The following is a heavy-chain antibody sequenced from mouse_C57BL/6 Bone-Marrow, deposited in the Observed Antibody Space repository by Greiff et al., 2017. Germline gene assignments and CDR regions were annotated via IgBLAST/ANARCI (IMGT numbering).Heavy chain of an antibody. CDR3: AKISYDYDLAY. D-gene: IGHD2-4*01. CDR2: IWRGGST. Sequence: QVQLQQSGPGLVQPSQSLSITCTVSGFSLTSHGVHWVRQSPGKGLEWLGVIWRGGSTDYNAAFMSRLSITNDNSKSQVFFKMNSLQADDTAIYYCAKISYDYDLAYWGQGTLVTVSA. CDR1: GFSLTSHG. V-gene: IGHV2-5*01. J-gene: IGHJ3*01.